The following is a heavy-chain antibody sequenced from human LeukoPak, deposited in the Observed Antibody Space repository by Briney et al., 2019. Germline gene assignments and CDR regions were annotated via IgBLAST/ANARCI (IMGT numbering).Heavy chain of an antibody. J-gene: IGHJ6*02. CDR2: IYHSGST. V-gene: IGHV4-4*02. CDR1: GGSISSSNW. Sequence: SGTLSLTCAVSGGSISSSNWWSWVRPPPGKGLEWIGEIYHSGSTNYNPSLKSRVTISVDRSKNQFSLKLSSVTAADTAVYYCARLLNYDILTGYGNYGMDVWGQGTTVTVSS. CDR3: ARLLNYDILTGYGNYGMDV. D-gene: IGHD3-9*01.